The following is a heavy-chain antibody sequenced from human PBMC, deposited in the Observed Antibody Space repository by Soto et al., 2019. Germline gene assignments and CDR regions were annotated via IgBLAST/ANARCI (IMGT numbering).Heavy chain of an antibody. CDR3: ARENGGNSVGYFDY. CDR1: GFTVSGNY. D-gene: IGHD2-21*02. J-gene: IGHJ4*02. CDR2: IYTGGST. V-gene: IGHV3-53*02. Sequence: EVQLVETGGDLIQPGGSLRLSCAASGFTVSGNYMSWVRQAPGKGLEWVSVIYTGGSTYYADSVKVRFTISRDNSKNTLYLQMNNLRAEDTAVYYCARENGGNSVGYFDYWGQGTLVTVSS.